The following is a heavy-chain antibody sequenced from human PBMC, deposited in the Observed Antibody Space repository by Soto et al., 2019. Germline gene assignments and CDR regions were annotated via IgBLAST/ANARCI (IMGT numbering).Heavy chain of an antibody. CDR2: INSDGSST. V-gene: IGHV3-74*01. CDR1: GFTFSSYW. CDR3: ARDLLPYGMDV. J-gene: IGHJ6*02. Sequence: AALRLSCKASGFTFSSYWMHWVRQAPGKGLVWVSRINSDGSSTSYADSVKGRFTISRDNAKNTLYLQMNSLRAEDTAVYYCARDLLPYGMDVWGQGTTVTVSS.